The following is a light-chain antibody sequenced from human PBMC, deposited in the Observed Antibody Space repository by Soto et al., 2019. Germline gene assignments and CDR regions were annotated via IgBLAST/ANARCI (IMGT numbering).Light chain of an antibody. Sequence: QSVLTQPPSVSGAPGQRVTISCTGSSSNIGAGYDVHWYQQLPGTAPKLLIYGNSNRPSGVPDRFSGSKSGTSASLANTGLQAEDEADYYCQSYDSSLSVWVFGGGTQLTVL. CDR3: QSYDSSLSVWV. CDR2: GNS. CDR1: SSNIGAGYD. J-gene: IGLJ3*02. V-gene: IGLV1-40*01.